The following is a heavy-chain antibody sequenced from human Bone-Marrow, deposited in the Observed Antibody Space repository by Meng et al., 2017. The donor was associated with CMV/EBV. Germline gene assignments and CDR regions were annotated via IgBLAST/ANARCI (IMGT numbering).Heavy chain of an antibody. CDR2: IKKRGSA. D-gene: IGHD3-10*01. CDR1: YY. CDR3: ARRRTKNAYYYGSGSYYRVPFDY. Sequence: YYWSWSSQTTGKGLEWIGEIKKRGSANYNTYLKSQVDISVDTSKNQFSLKLSSVTAADTAVYYCARRRTKNAYYYGSGSYYRVPFDYWGQGTLVTVSS. V-gene: IGHV4-34*01. J-gene: IGHJ4*02.